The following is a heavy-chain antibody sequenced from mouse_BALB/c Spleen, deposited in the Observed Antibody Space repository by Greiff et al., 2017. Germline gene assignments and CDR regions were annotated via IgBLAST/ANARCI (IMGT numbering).Heavy chain of an antibody. V-gene: IGHV1S127*01. CDR1: GYTFTSYW. J-gene: IGHJ4*01. D-gene: IGHD2-1*01. CDR3: TRRRDGNYYAMDY. Sequence: QVQLQQSGAELVKPGASVKMSCKASGYTFTSYWMHWVKQRPGQGLEWIGTIDPSDSYTSYNQKFKGKATLTVDTSSSTAYMQLSSLTSEDSAVYYCTRRRDGNYYAMDYWGQGTSVTVSS. CDR2: IDPSDSYT.